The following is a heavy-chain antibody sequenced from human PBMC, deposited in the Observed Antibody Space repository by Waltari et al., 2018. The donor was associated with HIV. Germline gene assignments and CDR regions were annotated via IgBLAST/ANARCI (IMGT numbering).Heavy chain of an antibody. D-gene: IGHD3-10*01. CDR3: ARGGYGSGSYYNVAYYYGMDV. V-gene: IGHV1-18*01. CDR2: ISAYNGNT. Sequence: QVQLVQSGAEVKKPGASGKVSCKASGYTFTSYGISWVRQAPGKGLEWMGWISAYNGNTNYAQKLQGRVTMTTDTSTSTAYMELRSLRSDDTAVYYCARGGYGSGSYYNVAYYYGMDVWGQGTTVTVSS. J-gene: IGHJ6*02. CDR1: GYTFTSYG.